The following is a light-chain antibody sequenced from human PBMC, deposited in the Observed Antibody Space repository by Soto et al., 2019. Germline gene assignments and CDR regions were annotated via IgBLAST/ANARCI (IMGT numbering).Light chain of an antibody. CDR2: GDS. CDR1: SSNIGAGYD. CDR3: QSNDNGLSGQDV. J-gene: IGLJ1*01. Sequence: QSVLTQPPSVSGAPGQSVTISCTGSSSNIGAGYDVNWYRQLPETAPKLVIFGDSNRPSGVTDRFSGSKSGTSASLVITGMEPYDEADYDCQSNDNGLSGQDVFGDGKKVIVL. V-gene: IGLV1-40*01.